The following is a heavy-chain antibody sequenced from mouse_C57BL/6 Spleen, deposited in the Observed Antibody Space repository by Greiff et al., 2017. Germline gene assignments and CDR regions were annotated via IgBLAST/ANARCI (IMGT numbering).Heavy chain of an antibody. CDR1: GYTFTSYW. J-gene: IGHJ3*01. Sequence: QVQLQQPGAELVKPGASVKLSCKASGYTFTSYWMQWVKQRPGQGLEWIGEIDPSDSYTNYNQKFKGKATLTVDTSSSTAYMQRSSLTSEDSAVYYCASCDYDRAWFAYWGQGTLVSGSA. D-gene: IGHD2-4*01. CDR3: ASCDYDRAWFAY. V-gene: IGHV1-50*01. CDR2: IDPSDSYT.